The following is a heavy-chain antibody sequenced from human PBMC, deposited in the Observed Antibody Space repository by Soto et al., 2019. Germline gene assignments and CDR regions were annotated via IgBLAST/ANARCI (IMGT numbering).Heavy chain of an antibody. CDR3: ARVVYSGLYDAFGI. J-gene: IGHJ3*02. V-gene: IGHV1-3*01. Sequence: APVKVSCKASGYTFTSYAMHWVRQAPGQRLEWMGWINAGNGNTKYSQKFQGRVTITRDTSASTAYMELSSLRSEDTAVYYCARVVYSGLYDAFGIWGQGTMVTVSS. CDR1: GYTFTSYA. CDR2: INAGNGNT. D-gene: IGHD2-15*01.